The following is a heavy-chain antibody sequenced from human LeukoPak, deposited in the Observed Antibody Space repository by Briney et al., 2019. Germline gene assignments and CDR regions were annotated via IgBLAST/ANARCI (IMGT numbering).Heavy chain of an antibody. Sequence: GGFLRLSCAAYGFTFNSYSMSWVRQAPGEGLEWVAAIRGSGGSTNYAGSVKGRFTISRDNSKNTLYLQMNSLRAEDTAIYYCAKGGNNHYYYYYYLDVWGKGTTVTVSS. D-gene: IGHD1/OR15-1a*01. CDR2: IRGSGGST. CDR1: GFTFNSYS. V-gene: IGHV3-23*01. J-gene: IGHJ6*03. CDR3: AKGGNNHYYYYYYLDV.